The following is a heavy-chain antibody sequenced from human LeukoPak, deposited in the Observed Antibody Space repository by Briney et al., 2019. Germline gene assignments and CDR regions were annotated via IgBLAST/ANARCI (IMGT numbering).Heavy chain of an antibody. V-gene: IGHV1-2*02. J-gene: IGHJ4*02. CDR1: GYTFTGYY. CDR2: INPNSGGT. D-gene: IGHD3-22*01. CDR3: ARTPYYYDSSGYFFDPVLDY. Sequence: ASVKVSCKASGYTFTGYYMHWVRQAPGQGLEWVGWINPNSGGTNYAQKFQGRVTMTRGTSISTAYMELSRLRSDDTAVYYCARTPYYYDSSGYFFDPVLDYWGQGTLVTVSS.